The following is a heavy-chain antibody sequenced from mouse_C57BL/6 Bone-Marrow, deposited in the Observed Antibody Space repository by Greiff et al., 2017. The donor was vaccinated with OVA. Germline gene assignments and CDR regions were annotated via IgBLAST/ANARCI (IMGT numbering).Heavy chain of an antibody. Sequence: DVKLVESGGGLVKPGGSLKLSCAASGFTFSSYAMSWVRQTPEKRLEWVATISDGGSYTYYPDNVKGRFPISRDNAKNNLYLQISQLKSEDTAMYSCARDWPYYVYDVLAYWGQGTLVTVSA. CDR2: ISDGGSYT. CDR3: ARDWPYYVYDVLAY. CDR1: GFTFSSYA. J-gene: IGHJ3*01. V-gene: IGHV5-4*01. D-gene: IGHD2-9*01.